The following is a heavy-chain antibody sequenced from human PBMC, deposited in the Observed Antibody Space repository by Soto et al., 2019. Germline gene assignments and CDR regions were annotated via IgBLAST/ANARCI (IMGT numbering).Heavy chain of an antibody. V-gene: IGHV3-74*01. Sequence: EVQLVESGGGLVQPGGSLRLSCAASGFTFSSYWMHWVRQAPGKGLVWVSRIDSDGRTTRYADPVKGRFTISRDNAKNMLYLQVNSLRAEDTAVYYCARDGGSGTPFDYWGQGALVTVSS. CDR3: ARDGGSGTPFDY. J-gene: IGHJ4*02. D-gene: IGHD3-16*01. CDR2: IDSDGRTT. CDR1: GFTFSSYW.